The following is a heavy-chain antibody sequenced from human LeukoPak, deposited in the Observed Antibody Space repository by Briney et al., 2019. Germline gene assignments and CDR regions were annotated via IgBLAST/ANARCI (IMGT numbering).Heavy chain of an antibody. Sequence: GESLKISCKGSGYSFTSYWIGWVRQMPGKGPEWMGIIYPGDSDTRYSPSFQGQVTISADKSISTAYLQWSSLKASDTAMYYCARLGPSAVVVQTKGTYYFDYWGQGTLVTVSS. CDR2: IYPGDSDT. CDR3: ARLGPSAVVVQTKGTYYFDY. CDR1: GYSFTSYW. V-gene: IGHV5-51*01. D-gene: IGHD2-15*01. J-gene: IGHJ4*02.